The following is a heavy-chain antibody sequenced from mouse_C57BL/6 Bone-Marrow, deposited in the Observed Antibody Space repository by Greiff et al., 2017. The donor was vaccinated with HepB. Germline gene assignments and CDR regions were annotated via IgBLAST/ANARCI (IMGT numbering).Heavy chain of an antibody. J-gene: IGHJ1*03. D-gene: IGHD1-1*01. CDR1: GFTFSDAW. Sequence: EVQVEESGGGLVQPGGSMKLSCAASGFTFSDAWMDWVRQSPEKGLEWVAVIRNKANNHATYYAESVKGRFTISRDYSKSSVYLHINSLRAEDTGIYYCTRPPITTVWYFDVWGTGTTVTVAS. CDR3: TRPPITTVWYFDV. V-gene: IGHV6-6*01. CDR2: IRNKANNHAT.